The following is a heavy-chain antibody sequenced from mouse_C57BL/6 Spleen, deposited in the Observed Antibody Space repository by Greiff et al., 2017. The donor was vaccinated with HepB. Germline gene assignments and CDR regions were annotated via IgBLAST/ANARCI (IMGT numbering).Heavy chain of an antibody. CDR1: GYTFTDYN. D-gene: IGHD2-4*01. CDR2: INPNNGGT. J-gene: IGHJ2*01. Sequence: VQLQQSGPELVKPGASVKIPCKASGYTFTDYNMDWVKQSHGKSLEWIGDINPNNGGTIYNQKFKGKATLTVDKSSSTAYMELRSLTSEDTAVYYCARFSFDYPFDYWGQGTTLTVSS. CDR3: ARFSFDYPFDY. V-gene: IGHV1-18*01.